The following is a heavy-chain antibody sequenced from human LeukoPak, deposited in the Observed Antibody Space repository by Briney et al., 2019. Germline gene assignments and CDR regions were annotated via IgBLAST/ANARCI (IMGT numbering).Heavy chain of an antibody. J-gene: IGHJ4*02. CDR2: IYSGGST. CDR1: GFTVSSNY. CDR3: ARAPQGIYPTDY. Sequence: PGVSLRLSCAASGFTVSSNYMSWVRQAPGKGLEWVSVIYSGGSTYYADSVKGRFTISRDNSKNTLYLQMNSLRAEDTAVYYCARAPQGIYPTDYWGQGTLVTVSS. V-gene: IGHV3-66*01. D-gene: IGHD3-10*01.